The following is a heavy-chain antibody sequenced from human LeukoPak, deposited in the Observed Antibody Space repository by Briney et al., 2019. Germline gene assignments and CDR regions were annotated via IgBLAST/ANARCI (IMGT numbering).Heavy chain of an antibody. CDR1: GYTFTDYY. Sequence: ASVTVSCKASGYTFTDYYMHWVRQAPGQGREGMGWINPNSGGTNYAQKFQGRVTMTRDTSISTDYMELSRLRSDDTAVYYCARDLFLYGSGSYRWGYWGQGTLVTVSS. V-gene: IGHV1-2*02. J-gene: IGHJ4*02. CDR3: ARDLFLYGSGSYRWGY. D-gene: IGHD3-10*01. CDR2: INPNSGGT.